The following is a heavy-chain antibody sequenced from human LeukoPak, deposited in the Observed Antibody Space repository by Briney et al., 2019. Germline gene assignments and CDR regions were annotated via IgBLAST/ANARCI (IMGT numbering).Heavy chain of an antibody. V-gene: IGHV3-53*01. CDR3: ARDQEVPAANLDYYYYMDV. Sequence: GGSLRLSCAASGSTVSSNYMSWVRQAPGKGLEWVSVIYSGGSTYYADSVKGRFTISRDNSKNTLYLQMNSLRAEDTAVYYCARDQEVPAANLDYYYYMDVWGKGTTVTVSS. CDR2: IYSGGST. D-gene: IGHD2-2*01. J-gene: IGHJ6*03. CDR1: GSTVSSNY.